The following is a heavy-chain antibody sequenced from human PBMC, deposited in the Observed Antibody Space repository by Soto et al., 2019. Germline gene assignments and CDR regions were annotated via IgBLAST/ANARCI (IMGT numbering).Heavy chain of an antibody. V-gene: IGHV3-49*03. D-gene: IGHD1-7*01. Sequence: SLRLSCTASGFTFGDYAMSWFRQAPGKGLEWVGFIRSKAYGGTTEYAASVKGRFTISRDDSKSIAYLQMNSLKTEDTAVYYCTREGGNWNYPNWFDPWGQGTLVTVSS. CDR3: TREGGNWNYPNWFDP. CDR2: IRSKAYGGTT. CDR1: GFTFGDYA. J-gene: IGHJ5*02.